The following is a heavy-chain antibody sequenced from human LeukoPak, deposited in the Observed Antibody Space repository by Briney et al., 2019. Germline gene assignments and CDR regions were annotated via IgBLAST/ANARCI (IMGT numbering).Heavy chain of an antibody. J-gene: IGHJ4*02. D-gene: IGHD6-19*01. V-gene: IGHV3-30*02. Sequence: PGGSLRLSCAASGFTFSSYGMHWVRQASGKGLEWVAFIRYDGSNKYYADSVKGRFTISRDNSKNTLYLQMNSLRAEDTAVYYCARYYSHTSDWSEGGLDQWGQGTLVTVSS. CDR1: GFTFSSYG. CDR2: IRYDGSNK. CDR3: ARYYSHTSDWSEGGLDQ.